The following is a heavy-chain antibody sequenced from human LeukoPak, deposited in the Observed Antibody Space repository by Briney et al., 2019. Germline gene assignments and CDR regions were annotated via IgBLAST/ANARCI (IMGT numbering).Heavy chain of an antibody. V-gene: IGHV1-18*01. CDR3: ARDLALPAAIPGAYYFDY. CDR2: ISAYNGNT. J-gene: IGHJ4*02. CDR1: GYTFTSYG. Sequence: GASVKVSCKASGYTFTSYGISWVRQAPGQGLEWMGWISAYNGNTNYAQKLQGRVTMTTDTSTSTAYMELRNLRSDDTAVYYCARDLALPAAIPGAYYFDYWGQGTLVTVSS. D-gene: IGHD2-2*02.